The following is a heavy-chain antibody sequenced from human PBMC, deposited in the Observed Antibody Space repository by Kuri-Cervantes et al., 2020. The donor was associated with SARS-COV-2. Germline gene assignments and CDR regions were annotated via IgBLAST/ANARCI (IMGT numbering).Heavy chain of an antibody. CDR2: INPIFGTA. Sequence: SVKVSCKASGGTFSSYAISWVRQAPGQGLEWMGGINPIFGTANYAQKLQGRVTITADDSMSTAYMELSSLRSEDTAVYYCARDGYSGSYKNPLMDVWGQGTTVTVSS. CDR1: GGTFSSYA. J-gene: IGHJ6*02. V-gene: IGHV1-69*13. CDR3: ARDGYSGSYKNPLMDV. D-gene: IGHD1-26*01.